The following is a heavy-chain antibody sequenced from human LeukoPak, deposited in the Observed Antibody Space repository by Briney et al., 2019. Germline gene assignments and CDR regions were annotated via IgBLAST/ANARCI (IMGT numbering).Heavy chain of an antibody. CDR2: INHSGST. D-gene: IGHD6-6*01. V-gene: IGHV4-34*01. J-gene: IGHJ4*02. CDR1: GGSFSGYY. Sequence: PSETLSLTCAVYGGSFSGYYWSWIRQPPGKGLEWIGEINHSGSTNYSPSLKNRGSISLDTSKRQFYLMLISVSAAKPAVECCLTSIAARPSDYWPRGTL. CDR3: LTSIAARPSDY.